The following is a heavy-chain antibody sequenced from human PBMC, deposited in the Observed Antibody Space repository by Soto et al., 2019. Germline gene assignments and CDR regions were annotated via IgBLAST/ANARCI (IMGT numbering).Heavy chain of an antibody. D-gene: IGHD2-15*01. V-gene: IGHV3-74*01. CDR2: INSDGSVS. CDR1: GFTFSNYW. Sequence: EVQLVESGGGLVQPGGSLRLSCAASGFTFSNYWMYWVRQAPGKGLVWVSRINSDGSVSSYADSVKGRLTISRDNVNNTLYLQMDSLRAEDTAVYYCARGDCVGGTCYSLAGSFYYYMDVWGKGTTVTVSS. CDR3: ARGDCVGGTCYSLAGSFYYYMDV. J-gene: IGHJ6*03.